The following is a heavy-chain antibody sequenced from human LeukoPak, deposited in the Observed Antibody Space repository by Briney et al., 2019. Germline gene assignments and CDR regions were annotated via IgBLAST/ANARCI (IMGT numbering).Heavy chain of an antibody. CDR3: CSATSMTTVTTDY. D-gene: IGHD4-11*01. CDR2: ISYDGSNK. CDR1: GFTFSSYA. Sequence: GRSLRLSCAASGFTFSSYAMHWVRQAPGKGLEWVAVISYDGSNKYYADSVKGRFTISRDNSKNTVYLVLNDLRTEDSAIYYCCSATSMTTVTTDYWGQGTLVSVSS. J-gene: IGHJ4*02. V-gene: IGHV3-30-3*01.